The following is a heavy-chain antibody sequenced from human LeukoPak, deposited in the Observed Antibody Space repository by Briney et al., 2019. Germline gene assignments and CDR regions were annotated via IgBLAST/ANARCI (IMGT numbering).Heavy chain of an antibody. CDR2: VNHSGST. D-gene: IGHD6-6*01. CDR3: ARGGSSSPNWFDP. J-gene: IGHJ5*02. V-gene: IGHV4-34*01. CDR1: GGSFSGCY. Sequence: SETLSRTCAVYGGSFSGCYWRWIRQPPGKGLEWIGEVNHSGSTNYNPSLKGRVTISVDTSKNQFSLKLSSVTAADTAVYYCARGGSSSPNWFDPWGQGTLVTVSS.